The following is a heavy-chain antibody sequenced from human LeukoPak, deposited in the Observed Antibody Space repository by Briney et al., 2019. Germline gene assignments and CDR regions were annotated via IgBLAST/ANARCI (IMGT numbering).Heavy chain of an antibody. V-gene: IGHV1-69*04. CDR2: IIPILGIA. Sequence: GASVKVSCKASGYTFTSYGISWVRQAPGQGLEWMGRIIPILGIANYAQKFQGRVTITADKSTSTAYMELSSLRSEDTAVYYCAQGIGLVAVRNYYYYGMDVWGQGTTVTVSS. D-gene: IGHD6-19*01. J-gene: IGHJ6*02. CDR3: AQGIGLVAVRNYYYYGMDV. CDR1: GYTFTSYG.